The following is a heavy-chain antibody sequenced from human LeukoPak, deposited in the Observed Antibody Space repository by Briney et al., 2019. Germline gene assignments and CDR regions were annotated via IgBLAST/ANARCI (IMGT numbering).Heavy chain of an antibody. CDR1: GYTFTSYD. V-gene: IGHV1-8*01. CDR3: VTGYCSGGSCRYLEH. Sequence: ASVKVSCKASGYTFTSYDINWVRQATGQGLEWLGYMNPNSGYTGYAQKFQGRVTMTRNTSISTAYMELSSLRSEDTAVFYCVTGYCSGGSCRYLEHWGQGTLVTVSS. J-gene: IGHJ1*01. CDR2: MNPNSGYT. D-gene: IGHD2-15*01.